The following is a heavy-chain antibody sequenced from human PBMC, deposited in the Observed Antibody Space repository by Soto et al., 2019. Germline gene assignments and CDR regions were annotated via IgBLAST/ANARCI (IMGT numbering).Heavy chain of an antibody. Sequence: EVQLVESGGGLVQPGGSLRLSCVASGLTLSRYWMSWVRQAPGKGLEWVANIKEDGGKTYYVDSVKGRFTISRDNAKNSVYLQMNSLMVEDTAVYYCSRDYYGPGPDWGQGTLVIVSS. CDR1: GLTLSRYW. CDR2: IKEDGGKT. D-gene: IGHD3-22*01. CDR3: SRDYYGPGPD. V-gene: IGHV3-7*04. J-gene: IGHJ4*02.